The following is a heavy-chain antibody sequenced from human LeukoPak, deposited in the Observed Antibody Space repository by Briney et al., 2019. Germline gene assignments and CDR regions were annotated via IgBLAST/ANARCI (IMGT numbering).Heavy chain of an antibody. CDR3: AREGYSSGWTYYYGMDV. J-gene: IGHJ6*02. CDR2: IIPILGIA. D-gene: IGHD6-19*01. Sequence: GASVKVSCKASGGTFSSYAISWVRQAPGQGLEWMGRIIPILGIANYAQKFQGRVTITADKSTSTAYMELSSLRSEDTAVYYCAREGYSSGWTYYYGMDVWGQGTTVTVSS. CDR1: GGTFSSYA. V-gene: IGHV1-69*04.